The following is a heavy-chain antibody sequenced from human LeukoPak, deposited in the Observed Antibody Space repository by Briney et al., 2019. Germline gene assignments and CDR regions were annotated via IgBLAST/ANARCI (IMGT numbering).Heavy chain of an antibody. V-gene: IGHV4-34*01. CDR3: ARGLATYYYGSGRYYYFDY. CDR1: GGSFSGYY. CDR2: INHSGST. D-gene: IGHD3-10*01. Sequence: SETLSLTCAVYGGSFSGYYWSWIRQPPGKGLEWIGEINHSGSTNYNPSLKSRVTISVDTSKNQFSLRLSSVTAADTAVYYCARGLATYYYGSGRYYYFDYWGQGTLVTVSS. J-gene: IGHJ4*02.